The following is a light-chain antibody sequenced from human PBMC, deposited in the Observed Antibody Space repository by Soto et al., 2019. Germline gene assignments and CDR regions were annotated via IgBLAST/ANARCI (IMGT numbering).Light chain of an antibody. Sequence: QSVLTQPPSASGSPGQSVTISCTGTSSDVGAFNYVSWYQQHPGKAPKLMIFEINKRPSGVPDRFSGSKSGNTASLTVYGLQAEDEADYYCSSYAGINIYVFGGGTKVTVL. J-gene: IGLJ1*01. V-gene: IGLV2-8*01. CDR2: EIN. CDR3: SSYAGINIYV. CDR1: SSDVGAFNY.